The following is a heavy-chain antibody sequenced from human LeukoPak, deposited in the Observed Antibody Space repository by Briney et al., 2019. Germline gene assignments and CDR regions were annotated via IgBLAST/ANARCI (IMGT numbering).Heavy chain of an antibody. J-gene: IGHJ6*02. Sequence: GGSLRLSCEASVFTFSDSAIYWVRQAPGKGLEWVGRIRNRANNYATVYSASVEGRFSMSRDDSKNTAYLQMNSLKTEDTAIYYCPGYDYGMDVWGQGTTVTVSS. CDR1: VFTFSDSA. CDR3: PGYDYGMDV. CDR2: IRNRANNYAT. V-gene: IGHV3-73*01.